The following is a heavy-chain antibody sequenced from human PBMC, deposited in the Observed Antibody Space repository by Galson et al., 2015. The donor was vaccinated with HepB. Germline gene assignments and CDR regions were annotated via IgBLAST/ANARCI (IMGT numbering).Heavy chain of an antibody. CDR1: GSTFTSYY. D-gene: IGHD5-12*01. CDR2: INPSGGST. V-gene: IGHV1-46*01. Sequence: SVTVSCKASGSTFTSYYMHWVRQAPGQGLEWMGIINPSGGSTSYAQKFQGRVTMTRDTSTSTVYMELSSLRSEDTAVYYCARGGGIEYYFDYWGQGTLVTVSS. CDR3: ARGGGIEYYFDY. J-gene: IGHJ4*02.